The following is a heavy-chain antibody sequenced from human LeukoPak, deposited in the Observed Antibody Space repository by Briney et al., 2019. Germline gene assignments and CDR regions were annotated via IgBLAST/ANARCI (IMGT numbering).Heavy chain of an antibody. CDR1: GFTFSAYA. CDR2: ISYEGSDK. J-gene: IGHJ4*02. V-gene: IGHV3-30-3*01. Sequence: GGSLRLSCAASGFTFSAYALHWGRQAPGKGLEGVSVISYEGSDKYYADSVKGRFTISRDSSKNTLYLQMNSLRAEDTAVYYCARDLNRYFDYWGQGTLVTVSS. CDR3: ARDLNRYFDY.